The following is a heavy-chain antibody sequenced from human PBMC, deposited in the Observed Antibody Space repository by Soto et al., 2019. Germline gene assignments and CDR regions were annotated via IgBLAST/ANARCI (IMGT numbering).Heavy chain of an antibody. CDR2: IFYSGDT. CDR3: ARQASGYYYGWFDP. D-gene: IGHD3-22*01. V-gene: IGHV4-39*01. J-gene: IGHJ5*02. CDR1: GGSILDSTYY. Sequence: SETLSLTCTVSGGSILDSTYYWAWIRQSPGKGLEWIGTIFYSGDTFYTPSLKSRVTMSVDTSNNQFSLKLSSVTAADTAVYYCARQASGYYYGWFDPWGHGTLVTVSS.